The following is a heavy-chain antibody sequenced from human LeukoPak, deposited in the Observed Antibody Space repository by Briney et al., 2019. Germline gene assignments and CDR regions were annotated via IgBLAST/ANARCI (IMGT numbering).Heavy chain of an antibody. D-gene: IGHD1-26*01. CDR2: IIPIFGTA. V-gene: IGHV1-69*05. CDR3: ARDLKSGSYRFFDY. CDR1: GYTFTSYD. Sequence: SVKVSCKASGYTFTSYDINWVRQAPGQGLEWMGGIIPIFGTANYAQKFQGRVTITTDESTSTAYMELSSLRSEDTAVYYCARDLKSGSYRFFDYWGQGTLVTVSS. J-gene: IGHJ4*02.